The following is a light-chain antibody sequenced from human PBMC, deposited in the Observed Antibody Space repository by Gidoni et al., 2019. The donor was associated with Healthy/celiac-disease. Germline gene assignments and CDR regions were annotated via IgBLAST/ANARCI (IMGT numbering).Light chain of an antibody. CDR3: QVWDSSLYV. CDR1: NIGSKN. V-gene: IGLV3-9*01. Sequence: SYELTQPLSVSVALGQTASITCGGNNIGSKNVHWYQQKPGQAPVLVIYRDSNRPSGIPERFSGSNSGNTATLTISRAQAGDEADYYCQVWDSSLYVFGTGTKVTVL. J-gene: IGLJ1*01. CDR2: RDS.